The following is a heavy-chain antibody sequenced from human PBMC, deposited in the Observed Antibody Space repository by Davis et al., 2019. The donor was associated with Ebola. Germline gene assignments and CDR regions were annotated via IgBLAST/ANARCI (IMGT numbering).Heavy chain of an antibody. CDR1: GFTVSSNY. V-gene: IGHV3-53*01. J-gene: IGHJ4*02. CDR2: IYSGGST. CDR3: AREGRDSSGWYDY. Sequence: PGGSLRLSCAASGFTVSSNYMSWVRQAPGKGLEWVSVIYSGGSTYYADSVKGRFTISRDNSKNTLYLQMNSLRAEDTAVYYCAREGRDSSGWYDYWGQGTLVTVSS. D-gene: IGHD6-19*01.